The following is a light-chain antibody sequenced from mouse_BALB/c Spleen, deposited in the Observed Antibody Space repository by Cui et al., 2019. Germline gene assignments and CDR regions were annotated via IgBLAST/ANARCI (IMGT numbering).Light chain of an antibody. Sequence: DVQITQSPSYLAASPGVTITINCRASKSISKYLAWYQEKPGKTNKLLIYSGSTLQSGIPSRFSGSGSGTDFTLTISSLEPEDFAMYYCQQHNEYPWTFGGGTKLEIK. CDR2: SGS. V-gene: IGKV16-104*01. J-gene: IGKJ1*01. CDR1: KSISKY. CDR3: QQHNEYPWT.